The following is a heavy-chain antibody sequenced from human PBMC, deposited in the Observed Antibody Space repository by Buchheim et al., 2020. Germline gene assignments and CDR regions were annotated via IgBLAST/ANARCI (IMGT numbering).Heavy chain of an antibody. D-gene: IGHD5-12*01. CDR1: GFTFSSYA. CDR2: ISYDGSNK. Sequence: QVQLVESGGGVVQPGRSLRLSCAASGFTFSSYAMHWVRQAPGKGLEWVAVISYDGSNKYYADSVKGRFTISSDNSKNTLYLQMNSLRAEDTAVYYCARELGGYDGDYYYGMDVWGQGTT. CDR3: ARELGGYDGDYYYGMDV. J-gene: IGHJ6*02. V-gene: IGHV3-30*04.